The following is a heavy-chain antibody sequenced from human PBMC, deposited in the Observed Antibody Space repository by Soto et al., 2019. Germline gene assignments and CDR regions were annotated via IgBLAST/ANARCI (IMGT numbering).Heavy chain of an antibody. V-gene: IGHV4-39*01. CDR3: ARHSPWAILVGATDYYYYGMDV. D-gene: IGHD1-26*01. CDR1: GGTSSSGGYY. Sequence: SETLPLTCPFSGGTSSSGGYYWSWIRQHPGKGLEWIGNIYYSGSTYYNPSLKSRVTISVDTSKNQFSLKLSSVTAADTAVYYCARHSPWAILVGATDYYYYGMDVWGQGTTLTVSS. J-gene: IGHJ6*02. CDR2: IYYSGST.